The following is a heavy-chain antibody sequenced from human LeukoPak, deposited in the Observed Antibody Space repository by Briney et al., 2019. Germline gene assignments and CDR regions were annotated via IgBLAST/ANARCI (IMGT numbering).Heavy chain of an antibody. CDR1: GGTFSSYA. D-gene: IGHD2-15*01. J-gene: IGHJ4*02. CDR2: IITILGIA. CDR3: AREYCSGGSCYFGLDY. V-gene: IGHV1-69*04. Sequence: GASVKVSCKASGGTFSSYAISWVRQAPGQGLEWMGRIITILGIANYAQKFQGRVTITADKSTSTAYMELSSLRSEDTAVYYCAREYCSGGSCYFGLDYWGQGTLVTVSP.